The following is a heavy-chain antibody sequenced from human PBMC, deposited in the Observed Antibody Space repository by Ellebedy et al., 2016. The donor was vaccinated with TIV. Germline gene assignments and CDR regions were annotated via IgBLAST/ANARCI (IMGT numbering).Heavy chain of an antibody. CDR2: INPRTGST. J-gene: IGHJ4*02. Sequence: AASVKVSCKAYGGTLRSYGISWVRQAPGQGLEWMGIINPRTGSTTYAQKFQNRLTVTRDTSTTAVYMALTSLTSEDTATYFCASLGGFHDYWGQGTLVTVSS. CDR3: ASLGGFHDY. CDR1: GGTLRSYG. V-gene: IGHV1-46*01. D-gene: IGHD4-23*01.